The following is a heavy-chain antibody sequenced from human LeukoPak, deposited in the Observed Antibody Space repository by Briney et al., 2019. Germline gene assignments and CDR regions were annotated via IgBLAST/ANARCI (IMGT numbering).Heavy chain of an antibody. CDR1: GGTFSSYA. V-gene: IGHV1-69*06. CDR2: IIPIFGTA. D-gene: IGHD6-13*01. CDR3: ATSVFLAAAGTFDY. J-gene: IGHJ4*02. Sequence: ASVKVSCKASGGTFSSYAISWVRQAPGQGLEWMGGIIPIFGTANYAQKFQGRVTMTEDTSTDTAYMELSSLRSEDTAVYYCATSVFLAAAGTFDYWGQGTLVTVSS.